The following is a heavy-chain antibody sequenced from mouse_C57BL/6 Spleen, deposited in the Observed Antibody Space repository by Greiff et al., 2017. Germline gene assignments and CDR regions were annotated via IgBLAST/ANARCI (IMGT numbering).Heavy chain of an antibody. CDR1: GFTFSDYG. D-gene: IGHD1-1*01. CDR3: ARDYGSSHAMDY. J-gene: IGHJ4*01. CDR2: ISNLAYSI. V-gene: IGHV5-15*01. Sequence: DVKLVESGGGLVQPGGSLKLSCAASGFTFSDYGMAWVRQAPRKGPEWVAFISNLAYSIYYADTVTGRFTISRENAKNTLYLEMSSLRSEDTAMYYCARDYGSSHAMDYWGQGTSVTVSS.